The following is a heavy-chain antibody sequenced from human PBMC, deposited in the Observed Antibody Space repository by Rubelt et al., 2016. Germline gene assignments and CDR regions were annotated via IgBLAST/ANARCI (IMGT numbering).Heavy chain of an antibody. V-gene: IGHV1-46*01. Sequence: QVQLVQSGAEVKKPGASVKVSCKASGYTFTSYYMHWVRQAPGQELEWMGIINPNGGSTSYAQKLQGRVNMTTDISTSTADRGLRSLGSDDTAVYYCARVGALAARKIYYFDYWGQGTLVTVSS. CDR3: ARVGALAARKIYYFDY. CDR2: INPNGGST. CDR1: GYTFTSYY. D-gene: IGHD6-6*01. J-gene: IGHJ4*02.